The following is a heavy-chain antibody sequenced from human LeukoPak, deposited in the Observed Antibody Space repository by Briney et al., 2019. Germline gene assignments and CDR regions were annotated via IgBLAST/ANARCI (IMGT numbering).Heavy chain of an antibody. D-gene: IGHD4-17*01. V-gene: IGHV1-18*01. CDR1: GYTFVSYG. CDR2: IGADNANT. Sequence: ASVKVSFKASGYTFVSYGISWVRQAPGQGLEGMGWIGADNANTNYAQKLQGRVTMTTDTSTNTAYMELRSLTSDDTAVYFCARSGRTVTTHFDYWGQGTLVTVSS. J-gene: IGHJ4*02. CDR3: ARSGRTVTTHFDY.